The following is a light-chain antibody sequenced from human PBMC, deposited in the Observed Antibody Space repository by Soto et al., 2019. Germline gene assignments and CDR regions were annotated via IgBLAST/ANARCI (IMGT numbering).Light chain of an antibody. CDR1: SSNIGSNL. V-gene: IGLV1-44*01. CDR2: NNN. J-gene: IGLJ3*02. Sequence: QSVLTQPPSASGTPGQTVTISCSGSSSNIGSNLVNWYQLLPGTTPRHLIYNNNQRPSAVPDRFSGSKSGTSASLAISGLQSEDEGDYFCALWDDSLNGLRVFGGGTKLTVL. CDR3: ALWDDSLNGLRV.